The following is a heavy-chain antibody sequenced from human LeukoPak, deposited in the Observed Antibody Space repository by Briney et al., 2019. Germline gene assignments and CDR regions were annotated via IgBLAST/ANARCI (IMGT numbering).Heavy chain of an antibody. CDR1: DDSLGSYY. CDR2: IYTSGNI. Sequence: PSETLSLTCIVSDDSLGSYYWTWIRQPAGKGLDWIGRIYTSGNIKYNPSLESRITMSVDMSKNQFSLKLNSVTAADTAVYYCASIDTGWTKVGDYYYGMDAWGQGTTVTVSS. CDR3: ASIDTGWTKVGDYYYGMDA. D-gene: IGHD3-3*01. J-gene: IGHJ6*02. V-gene: IGHV4-4*07.